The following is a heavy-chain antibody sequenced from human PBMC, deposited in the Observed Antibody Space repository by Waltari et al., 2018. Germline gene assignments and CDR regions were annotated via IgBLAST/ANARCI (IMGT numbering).Heavy chain of an antibody. J-gene: IGHJ6*02. CDR2: INAGNGNT. CDR1: GYTFTSYA. CDR3: ARTDYDFWSGYYYYGMDV. D-gene: IGHD3-3*01. V-gene: IGHV1-3*01. Sequence: QVQLVQSGAEVKKPGASVKVSCKASGYTFTSYAMHWVRQAPGQRLEWMGWINAGNGNTKYSQKFQGRVTITRETSASTAYRELSSLRSEDTVVYYCARTDYDFWSGYYYYGMDVWGQGTTVTVSS.